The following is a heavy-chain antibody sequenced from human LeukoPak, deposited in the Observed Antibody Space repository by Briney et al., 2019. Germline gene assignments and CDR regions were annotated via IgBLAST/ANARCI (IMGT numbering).Heavy chain of an antibody. V-gene: IGHV4-59*01. CDR3: AKTSGYVDAFDI. Sequence: SETLSLTCSVSGGSISSYYWSWIRQPPGKGLEWIGYVYYDGSTNYNPSLKSRVTISVDTSKNQFSLKLSSVTAADTAVYYCAKTSGYVDAFDIWGQGTMVTVSS. CDR1: GGSISSYY. J-gene: IGHJ3*02. D-gene: IGHD5-12*01. CDR2: VYYDGST.